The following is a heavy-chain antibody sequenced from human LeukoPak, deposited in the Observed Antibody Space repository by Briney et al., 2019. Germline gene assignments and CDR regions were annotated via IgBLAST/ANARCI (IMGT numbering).Heavy chain of an antibody. D-gene: IGHD5-24*01. V-gene: IGHV4-59*08. CDR3: VRRASRENYFDY. J-gene: IGHJ4*02. CDR2: IYYSGST. CDR1: GGPISSYY. Sequence: SETLSLTCTVSGGPISSYYWSWIRQPPGKGLEWIGYIYYSGSTNYNPSLKSRVTLSVDTSKNEVSLKLSSVTASDTAVYYCVRRASRENYFDYWGQGTLVTVSS.